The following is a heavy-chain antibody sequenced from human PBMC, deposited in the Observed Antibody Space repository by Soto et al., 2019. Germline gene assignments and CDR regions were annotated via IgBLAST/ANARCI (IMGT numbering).Heavy chain of an antibody. CDR3: ARWEYNWHPTTYYYGMDV. J-gene: IGHJ6*02. V-gene: IGHV1-3*01. D-gene: IGHD1-20*01. CDR2: INAGNGNT. Sequence: ASVKVSCKASGYTFTSYAMHWVRQAPGQRREGMGWINAGNGNTKYSQKFQGRVTITRDTSASTAYMELSSLRSEDTAVYYCARWEYNWHPTTYYYGMDVWGQGTTVTVSS. CDR1: GYTFTSYA.